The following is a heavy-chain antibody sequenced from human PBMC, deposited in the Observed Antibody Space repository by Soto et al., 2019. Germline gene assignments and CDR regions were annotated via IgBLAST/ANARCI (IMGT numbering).Heavy chain of an antibody. J-gene: IGHJ6*02. Sequence: SETLSLTCTVSGGSISSGGYYWSWIRQHPGKGLEWIGYIYYSGSTYYNPSLKSRVTISVDTSKNQFSLKLSSVTAADTAVYYCARDAAPDYSSSYYYYGMDVWGQGTTVTVSS. V-gene: IGHV4-31*03. CDR2: IYYSGST. D-gene: IGHD4-4*01. CDR3: ARDAAPDYSSSYYYYGMDV. CDR1: GGSISSGGYY.